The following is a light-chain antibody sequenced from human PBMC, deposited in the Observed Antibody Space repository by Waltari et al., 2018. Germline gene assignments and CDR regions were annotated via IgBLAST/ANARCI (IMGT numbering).Light chain of an antibody. V-gene: IGLV2-14*03. CDR2: DVT. CDR3: SSQTLDGRVL. Sequence: QSALTQPASVSGCPGQSITIPCSGVVSAVGASDSVSWHQHHPGKTPQVIIYDVTNRPSGVSDRFSASTSANTASLTISRLQPEDDADYYCSSQTLDGRVLFGGGTRLTVL. J-gene: IGLJ2*01. CDR1: VSAVGASDS.